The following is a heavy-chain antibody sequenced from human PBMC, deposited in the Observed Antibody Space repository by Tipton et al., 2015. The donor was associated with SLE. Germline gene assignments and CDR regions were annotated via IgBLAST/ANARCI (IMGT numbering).Heavy chain of an antibody. CDR1: GISISTHY. D-gene: IGHD3-10*01. CDR2: MHNSGDS. Sequence: TLSLTCKVSGISISTHYWSWIRQPPGKGLEWIGQMHNSGDSTYNPSLKSRVTMSVDTSKNHFSLKLSSVTAADTAVYYCARKKVRGVISRSFDYWGQGTLVTVSS. CDR3: ARKKVRGVISRSFDY. V-gene: IGHV4-59*11. J-gene: IGHJ4*02.